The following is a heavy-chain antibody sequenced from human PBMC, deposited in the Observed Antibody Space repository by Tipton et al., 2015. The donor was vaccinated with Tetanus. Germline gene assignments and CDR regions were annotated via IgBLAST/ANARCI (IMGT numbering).Heavy chain of an antibody. Sequence: TLSLTCTVSGGSVSSYYWTWFRQPPGQRLEWIGFVSSSGNSNYSPSLTGRVSMSLDTSKQQFSLSLTSATAADTAVYYCARGWSECSSWSCSPFDSWGQGTLVTVSS. J-gene: IGHJ4*02. CDR3: ARGWSECSSWSCSPFDS. CDR2: VSSSGNS. D-gene: IGHD2-2*01. V-gene: IGHV4-4*07. CDR1: GGSVSSYY.